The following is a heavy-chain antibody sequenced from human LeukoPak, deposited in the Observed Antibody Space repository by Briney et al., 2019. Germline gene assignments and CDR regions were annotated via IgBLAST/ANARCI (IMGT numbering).Heavy chain of an antibody. D-gene: IGHD6-13*01. CDR2: IDPRDSDT. CDR1: GYNFIGYW. J-gene: IGHJ4*02. V-gene: IGHV5-51*01. CDR3: ARLSSSWYFGY. Sequence: GESLKISCKTYGYNFIGYWIGWVRQMPGKGLEWVGIIDPRDSDTRFSPSFQGQVTISVDKSISTAYLQWSSLKASDTAMYYCARLSSSWYFGYWGQGTLVTVSS.